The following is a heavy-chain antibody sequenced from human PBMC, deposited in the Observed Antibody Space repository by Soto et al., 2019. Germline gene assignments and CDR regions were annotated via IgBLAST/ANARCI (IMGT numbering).Heavy chain of an antibody. CDR3: AHEIHYYDSSGYYPLGEYYYGMDV. V-gene: IGHV2-5*02. D-gene: IGHD3-22*01. CDR1: GFSLSTSGVG. J-gene: IGHJ6*02. CDR2: IYWDDDK. Sequence: QITLKESGPTLVKPTQTLTLTCTFSGFSLSTSGVGVGWIRQPPGKALEWLALIYWDDDKRYSPSLKSRLTITPNTSKNQVVLTMTNMDPVDTATYYCAHEIHYYDSSGYYPLGEYYYGMDVWGQGTTVTVSS.